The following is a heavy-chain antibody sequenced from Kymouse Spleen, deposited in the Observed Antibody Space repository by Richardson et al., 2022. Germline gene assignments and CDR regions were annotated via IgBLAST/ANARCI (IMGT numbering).Heavy chain of an antibody. V-gene: IGHV4-61*01. CDR3: AREGGYGFYNWFDP. CDR2: IYYSGST. D-gene: IGHD5-12*01. CDR1: GGSVSSGSYY. J-gene: IGHJ5*02. Sequence: QVQLQESGPGLVKPSETLSLTCTVSGGSVSSGSYYWSWIRQPPGKGLEWIGYIYYSGSTNYNPSLKSRVTISVDTSKNQFSLKLSSVTAADTAVYYCAREGGYGFYNWFDPWGQGTLVTVSS.